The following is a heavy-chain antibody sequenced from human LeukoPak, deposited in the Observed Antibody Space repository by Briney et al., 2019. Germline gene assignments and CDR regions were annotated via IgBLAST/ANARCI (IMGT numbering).Heavy chain of an antibody. J-gene: IGHJ4*02. Sequence: GESLKISCKGSGYTFTSYWIGWVRQMPGKGLGWMGIIYPGDSDTRYSPSFQGQVTMSADKSITTAYLQWSSLKASDTAMYYCARLGYCSRGTCYAFDYWGQGTLVTVSS. D-gene: IGHD2-2*01. CDR1: GYTFTSYW. V-gene: IGHV5-51*01. CDR2: IYPGDSDT. CDR3: ARLGYCSRGTCYAFDY.